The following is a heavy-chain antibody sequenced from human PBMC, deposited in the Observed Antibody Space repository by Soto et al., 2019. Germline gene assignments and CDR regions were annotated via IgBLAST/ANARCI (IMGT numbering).Heavy chain of an antibody. CDR3: ARGNTMVRGVFHNWFDP. CDR2: INPNSGGT. Sequence: QVQLVQSGAEVKKPGASVKVSCKASGYTFTGYYMHWVRQAPGQGLEWMGWINPNSGGTNYAQKFQGWVTMTRDTSISTAYMELSRLRSDDTAVYYCARGNTMVRGVFHNWFDPWGQGTLVTVSS. D-gene: IGHD3-10*01. CDR1: GYTFTGYY. J-gene: IGHJ5*02. V-gene: IGHV1-2*04.